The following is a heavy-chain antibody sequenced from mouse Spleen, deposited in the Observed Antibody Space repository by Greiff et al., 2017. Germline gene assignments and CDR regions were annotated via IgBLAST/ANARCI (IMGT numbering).Heavy chain of an antibody. J-gene: IGHJ1*01. CDR3: ARDPGDSSSYWYFDV. CDR1: GFSLTSYG. Sequence: VKLVESGPGLVAPSQSLSITCTVSGFSLTSYGVHWVRQPPGKGLEWLGVIWAGGSTNYNSALMSRLSISKDNSKSQVFLKMNSLQTDDTAMYYCARDPGDSSSYWYFDVWGAGTTVTVSS. D-gene: IGHD1-1*01. CDR2: IWAGGST. V-gene: IGHV2-9*02.